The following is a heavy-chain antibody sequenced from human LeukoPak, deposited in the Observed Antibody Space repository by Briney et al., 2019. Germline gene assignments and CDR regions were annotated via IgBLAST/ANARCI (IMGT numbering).Heavy chain of an antibody. J-gene: IGHJ4*02. V-gene: IGHV4-30-2*01. Sequence: SETLSLTCAVPGGSISSGGYSWSWIRQPPGKGLEWIGYIYHSGSTYYNPSLKSRVTISVDRSKNQFSLKLSSVTAADTAVYYCARGRYYYDSSGYYSNYFDYWGQGTLVTVSS. CDR1: GGSISSGGYS. CDR3: ARGRYYYDSSGYYSNYFDY. CDR2: IYHSGST. D-gene: IGHD3-22*01.